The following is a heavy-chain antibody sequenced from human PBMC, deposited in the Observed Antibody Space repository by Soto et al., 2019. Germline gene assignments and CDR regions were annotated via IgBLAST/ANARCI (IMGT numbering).Heavy chain of an antibody. CDR3: AKDFCSSTSCYVGYYMDV. CDR2: ISYDGSNK. Sequence: GGSLRLSCAASGFTFSSYGMHWVRQAPGKGLEWVAVISYDGSNKYYADSVKGRFTISRDNSKNTLYLQINILRAEDTAVYYCAKDFCSSTSCYVGYYMDVWGKGTTVTVSS. V-gene: IGHV3-30*18. CDR1: GFTFSSYG. D-gene: IGHD2-2*01. J-gene: IGHJ6*03.